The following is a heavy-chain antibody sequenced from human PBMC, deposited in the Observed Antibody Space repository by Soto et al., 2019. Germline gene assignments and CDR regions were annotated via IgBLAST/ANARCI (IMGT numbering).Heavy chain of an antibody. V-gene: IGHV4-39*01. CDR1: GGSISSSGYY. D-gene: IGHD2-15*01. CDR2: IYYSGST. J-gene: IGHJ4*02. CDR3: ARRCSGGSCFSGSDFDY. Sequence: QLQLQESGPGLVKPSETLSVTCTVSGGSISSSGYYWGWIRQPPGKGLECVGNIYYSGSTYYNPSLRGRVTIFADTSKNQFSLNLRSVTAADTAVYYCARRCSGGSCFSGSDFDYWGQGTLVTVSS.